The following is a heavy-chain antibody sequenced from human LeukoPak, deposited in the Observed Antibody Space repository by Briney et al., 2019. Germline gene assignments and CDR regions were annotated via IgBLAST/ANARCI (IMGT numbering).Heavy chain of an antibody. Sequence: PSETLSLTCAVYGGSFSGYYWSWIRQPPGKGLEWIGSIYYSGSTYYNPSLKSRVTISVDTSKNQFSLKLSPVTAADTAVYYCGRQGIVILYYWGQGTLVTVAS. CDR2: IYYSGST. V-gene: IGHV4-34*01. CDR1: GGSFSGYY. J-gene: IGHJ4*02. D-gene: IGHD2/OR15-2a*01. CDR3: GRQGIVILYY.